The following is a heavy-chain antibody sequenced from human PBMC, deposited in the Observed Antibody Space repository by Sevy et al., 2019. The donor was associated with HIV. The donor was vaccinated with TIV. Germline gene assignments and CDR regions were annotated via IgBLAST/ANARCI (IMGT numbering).Heavy chain of an antibody. D-gene: IGHD6-13*01. Sequence: GGSLRLSCTASGFTFRNFGMHWVRQVPGKGLEWVTFIRYDGSDKYYAASVKCGFTISRDDSKNTLYLQMDSLRAEDTAIYYCAKDLAGPGRRYFDYWGQGTLVTVSS. V-gene: IGHV3-30*02. CDR2: IRYDGSDK. CDR3: AKDLAGPGRRYFDY. CDR1: GFTFRNFG. J-gene: IGHJ4*02.